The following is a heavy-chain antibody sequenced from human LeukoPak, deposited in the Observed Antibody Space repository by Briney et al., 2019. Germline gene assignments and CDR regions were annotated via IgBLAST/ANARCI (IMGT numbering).Heavy chain of an antibody. CDR1: GGPFNGYY. Sequence: AEPVSLLCGVWGGPFNGYYWSGLPEPPARGGEGIGEINHSGSTNYNPSLKRRVTISVDTSKNQFSLQLRSVTAADAGVYYGARGPAVLRFLEWLFRPFDPWGEGTLVTVS. J-gene: IGHJ5*02. V-gene: IGHV4-34*01. D-gene: IGHD3-3*01. CDR3: ARGPAVLRFLEWLFRPFDP. CDR2: INHSGST.